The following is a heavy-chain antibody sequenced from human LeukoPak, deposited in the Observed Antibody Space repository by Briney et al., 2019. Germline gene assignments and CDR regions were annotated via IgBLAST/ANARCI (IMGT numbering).Heavy chain of an antibody. J-gene: IGHJ4*02. Sequence: GGSLRLPCAASGFTFSSYSMNWVRQAPGKGLEWVSSISSSSSYIYYADSVRGRFTVSRDNAKNSLYLQMNSLTAEDTAVYYCARRATTERGHSYGLDYWGQGTLVTVSS. D-gene: IGHD5-18*01. CDR2: ISSSSSYI. CDR3: ARRATTERGHSYGLDY. CDR1: GFTFSSYS. V-gene: IGHV3-21*01.